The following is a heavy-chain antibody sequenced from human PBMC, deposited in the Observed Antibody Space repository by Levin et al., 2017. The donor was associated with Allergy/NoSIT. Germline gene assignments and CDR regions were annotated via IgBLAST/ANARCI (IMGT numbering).Heavy chain of an antibody. J-gene: IGHJ3*02. CDR2: INPNSGGT. Sequence: ASVKVSCKASGYTFTGYYMHWVRQAPGQGLEWMGWINPNSGGTNYAQKFQGRVTMTRDTSISTAYMELSRLRSDDTAVYYCASVIGLDYGSAFDIWGQGTMVTVSS. CDR3: ASVIGLDYGSAFDI. CDR1: GYTFTGYY. V-gene: IGHV1-2*02. D-gene: IGHD3-16*01.